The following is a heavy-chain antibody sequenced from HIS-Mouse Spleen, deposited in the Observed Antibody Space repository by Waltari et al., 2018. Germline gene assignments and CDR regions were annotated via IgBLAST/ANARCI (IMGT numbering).Heavy chain of an antibody. Sequence: QVQLVESGGGVVQPGRSLRLSCAASGFTFSSYGRHWVRQAPGKGLEWVAVIWYDGSNKYYADSVKGRFTISRDNSKNTLYLQMNSLRAEDTAVYYCARYSSSSGVDYWGQGTLVTVSS. CDR2: IWYDGSNK. CDR1: GFTFSSYG. J-gene: IGHJ4*02. D-gene: IGHD6-6*01. V-gene: IGHV3-33*01. CDR3: ARYSSSSGVDY.